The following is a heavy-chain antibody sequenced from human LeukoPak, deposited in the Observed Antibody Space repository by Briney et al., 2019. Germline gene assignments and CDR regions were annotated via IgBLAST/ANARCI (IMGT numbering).Heavy chain of an antibody. CDR1: GFTFSSYG. D-gene: IGHD3-22*01. CDR2: IWYDGSNK. V-gene: IGHV3-33*01. Sequence: GGSLRLSCAASGFTFSSYGMHWVRQAPGKGLKWVAVIWYDGSNKYYVDSVKGRFTISRDNSKNTLYLQMNSLRAEDTAVYYCARNYYYDSTRLYYFDYWGQGTLVTVSS. J-gene: IGHJ4*02. CDR3: ARNYYYDSTRLYYFDY.